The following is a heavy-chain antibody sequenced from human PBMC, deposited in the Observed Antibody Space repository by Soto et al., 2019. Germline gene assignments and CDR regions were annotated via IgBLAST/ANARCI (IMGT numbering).Heavy chain of an antibody. CDR1: GYTFTSYG. Sequence: SVKVSCKASGYTFTSYGISWVRQAPGQGLEWMGGIIPIFGTANYAQKFQGRVTITADESTSTAYMELSSLRSEDTAVYYCARDRIAVARWFDTWGHGTLATVSA. J-gene: IGHJ5*01. CDR3: ARDRIAVARWFDT. D-gene: IGHD6-19*01. V-gene: IGHV1-69*13. CDR2: IIPIFGTA.